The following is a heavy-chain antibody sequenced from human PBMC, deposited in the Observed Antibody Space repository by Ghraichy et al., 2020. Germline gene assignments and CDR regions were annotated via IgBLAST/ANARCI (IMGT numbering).Heavy chain of an antibody. J-gene: IGHJ6*02. Sequence: GGSLRLSCAASGFTFSGYWMTWVRQAPGKGLEWVANIKQDGSEKYYVDSVKGRFTISRDNAKNSLYLQMNSLRAEDTAVYYCAKVVVAPGKYYYYYYGMDVWGQGTTVTVSS. CDR3: AKVVVAPGKYYYYYYGMDV. CDR2: IKQDGSEK. D-gene: IGHD2-15*01. V-gene: IGHV3-7*01. CDR1: GFTFSGYW.